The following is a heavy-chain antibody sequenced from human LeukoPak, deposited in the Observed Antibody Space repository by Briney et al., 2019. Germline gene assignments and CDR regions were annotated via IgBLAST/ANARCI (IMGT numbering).Heavy chain of an antibody. J-gene: IGHJ6*02. V-gene: IGHV4-30-2*01. CDR1: GGSISSGGYS. D-gene: IGHD2-2*01. CDR2: IYHSGST. Sequence: SQTPSLTCAVSGGSISSGGYSWSWIRQPPGKGLEWIGYIYHSGSTYYNPSLKSRVTISVDRSKNQFSLKLSSVTAADTAVYYCARTMRYCSSTSCPAIDHYGMDVWGQGTTVTVSS. CDR3: ARTMRYCSSTSCPAIDHYGMDV.